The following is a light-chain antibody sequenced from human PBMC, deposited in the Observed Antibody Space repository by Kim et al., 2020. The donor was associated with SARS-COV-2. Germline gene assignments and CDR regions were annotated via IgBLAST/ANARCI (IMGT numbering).Light chain of an antibody. J-gene: IGKJ1*01. CDR1: QGISNY. CDR2: AAS. V-gene: IGKV1-27*01. CDR3: QQCKGPPWT. Sequence: DIQMTQSPSSLSASVGDRVTITCRASQGISNYLAWYQQKPGKVPKLLIYAASALRSGVPSRFSGSGSGTDFTLTITSLQPEDVAVYYCQQCKGPPWTFGHGTKVDIK.